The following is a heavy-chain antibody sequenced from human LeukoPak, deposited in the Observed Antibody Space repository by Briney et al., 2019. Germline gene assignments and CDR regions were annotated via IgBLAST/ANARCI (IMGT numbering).Heavy chain of an antibody. J-gene: IGHJ4*02. V-gene: IGHV4-4*07. CDR2: IHSSGST. CDR3: ARALYCSSTSCFYFDY. D-gene: IGHD2-2*01. Sequence: PSETLSLTCTVSGGSISSYYWSWIRQPAGKGLEWIGRIHSSGSTNYNPSLKSRVTMSVDTSKNQFSLKLTSVTAADTAVYYCARALYCSSTSCFYFDYWGQGTLVTVSS. CDR1: GGSISSYY.